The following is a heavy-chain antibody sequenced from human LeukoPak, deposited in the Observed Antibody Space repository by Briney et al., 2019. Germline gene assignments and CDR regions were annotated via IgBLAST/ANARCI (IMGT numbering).Heavy chain of an antibody. CDR3: ARHRLRAARTSYLDY. CDR1: GGSMSRPSYS. D-gene: IGHD6-6*01. Sequence: SETLSLTCTVSGGSMSRPSYSWGWIRQPPGKGLEWSGNISYSGSTDYNPSLKSRVTISVDTSKSHFSLTLSSVTAADTAVYYCARHRLRAARTSYLDYWGQGTQVTVSS. J-gene: IGHJ4*02. CDR2: ISYSGST. V-gene: IGHV4-39*01.